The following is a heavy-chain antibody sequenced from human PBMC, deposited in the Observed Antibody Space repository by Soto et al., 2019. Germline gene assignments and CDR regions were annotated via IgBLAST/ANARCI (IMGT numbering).Heavy chain of an antibody. CDR2: VYYSGST. J-gene: IGHJ5*02. V-gene: IGHV4-59*08. Sequence: QVQLQESGPGLAKPSETLSLTCTVSGGSISGYYWSWIQQSPEKGLEWIGHVYYSGSTKYNPSAKSRVTISVDTTNNQFSLNLRSVTAADTAVYYWAMTVATLYNWFDPWGQGILVTVSS. CDR1: GGSISGYY. CDR3: AMTVATLYNWFDP. D-gene: IGHD4-4*01.